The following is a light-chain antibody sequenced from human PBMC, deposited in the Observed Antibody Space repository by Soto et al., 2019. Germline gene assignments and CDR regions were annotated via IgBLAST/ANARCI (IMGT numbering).Light chain of an antibody. CDR3: QHYSTWLWT. CDR1: QSVDSK. J-gene: IGKJ1*01. Sequence: EIVMTQSPATLSVSPGERATLSCRASQSVDSKLAWYQQKPGQGPRLLIYGASSRATGIPARFGGSGSGTEFTLTISSLQSEDFAVYYGQHYSTWLWTFGRGTKVEIK. V-gene: IGKV3-15*01. CDR2: GAS.